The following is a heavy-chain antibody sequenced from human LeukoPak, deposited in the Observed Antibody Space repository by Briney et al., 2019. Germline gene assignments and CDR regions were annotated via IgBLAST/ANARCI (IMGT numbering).Heavy chain of an antibody. D-gene: IGHD2-15*01. V-gene: IGHV4-59*08. Sequence: SETLSLTCTVSGGSISSYYWSWIRQPPGKGLEWIGYIYYSGSTDSNPSLKSRVTISVDTSKNQISLKLSSVTAADTTVYYCARTYCRGGSCHFDYWGQGTLVTVSS. CDR2: IYYSGST. CDR3: ARTYCRGGSCHFDY. CDR1: GGSISSYY. J-gene: IGHJ4*02.